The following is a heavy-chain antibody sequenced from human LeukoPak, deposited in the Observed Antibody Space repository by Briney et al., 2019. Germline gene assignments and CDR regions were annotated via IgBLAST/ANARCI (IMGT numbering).Heavy chain of an antibody. CDR3: ASGVVVPAAYPY. Sequence: GGSLRLSCVASGFTFSTYGMNWVRQAPGKGLEWVSYISSSGSTIYYADSVKGRFTISRDNAKNSLYLQMNSLRAEDTAVYYCASGVVVPAAYPYWGQGTLVTVSS. CDR1: GFTFSTYG. D-gene: IGHD2-2*01. CDR2: ISSSGSTI. V-gene: IGHV3-48*04. J-gene: IGHJ4*02.